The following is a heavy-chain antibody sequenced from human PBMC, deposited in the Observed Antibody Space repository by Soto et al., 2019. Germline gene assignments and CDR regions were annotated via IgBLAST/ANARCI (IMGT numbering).Heavy chain of an antibody. CDR3: ARGVDTAMVTFPDY. Sequence: GESLKISCAASGFTFSSYSMNWVRQAPGKGLEWVSSISSSSSYIYYADSVKGRFTISRDNAKNSLYLQMNSLRAEDTAVYYCARGVDTAMVTFPDYWGQGTLVTVSS. CDR2: ISSSSSYI. J-gene: IGHJ4*02. CDR1: GFTFSSYS. D-gene: IGHD5-18*01. V-gene: IGHV3-21*01.